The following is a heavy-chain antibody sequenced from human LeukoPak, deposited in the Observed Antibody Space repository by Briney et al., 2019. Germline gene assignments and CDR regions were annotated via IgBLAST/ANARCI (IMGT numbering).Heavy chain of an antibody. Sequence: KPSETLSLTCTVSGYSISSGYYWGWIRQPPGKGLEWIGSIYHSGSTYYNPSLKSRVTISVDTSKNQFSLKLSSVTAADTAVYYCARRLRRPLGFGVRGGYFDYWGQGTLVTVSS. V-gene: IGHV4-38-2*02. CDR3: ARRLRRPLGFGVRGGYFDY. J-gene: IGHJ4*02. CDR1: GYSISSGYY. CDR2: IYHSGST. D-gene: IGHD3-10*01.